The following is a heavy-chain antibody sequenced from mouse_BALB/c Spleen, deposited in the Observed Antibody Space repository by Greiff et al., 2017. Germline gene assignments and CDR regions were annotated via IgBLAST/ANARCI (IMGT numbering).Heavy chain of an antibody. CDR1: GFNIKDTY. CDR3: ARDYHAMDY. J-gene: IGHJ4*01. V-gene: IGHV14-3*02. Sequence: EVKLMESGAELVKPGASVKLSCTASGFNIKDTYMHWVKQRPEQGLEWIGRIDPANGNTKYDPKFQGKATITADTSSNTAYLQLSSLTSEDTAVYYCARDYHAMDYWGQGTSVTVSS. CDR2: IDPANGNT.